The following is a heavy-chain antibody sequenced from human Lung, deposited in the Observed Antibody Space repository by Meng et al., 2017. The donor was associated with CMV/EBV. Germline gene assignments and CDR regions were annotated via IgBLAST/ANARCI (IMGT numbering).Heavy chain of an antibody. CDR1: GLTFSNAW. CDR2: IKSKTDGGTT. J-gene: IGHJ3*02. D-gene: IGHD6-25*01. CDR3: ATGSYSSDDAFDI. V-gene: IGHV3-15*01. Sequence: GGSXRLXXEASGLTFSNAWMSWVRQAPGKGLEWVGRIKSKTDGGTTDYAAPVKGRFTISRDDSKNTLYLQMNSLKTEDTAVYYCATGSYSSDDAFDIWGQGTXVTVSS.